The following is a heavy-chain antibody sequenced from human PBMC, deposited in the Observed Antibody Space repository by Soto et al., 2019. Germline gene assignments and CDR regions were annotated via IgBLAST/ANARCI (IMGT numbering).Heavy chain of an antibody. CDR2: INPSGGST. CDR3: ARALIVRGVIMGNYYYGMDV. CDR1: GYTFTSYY. Sequence: ASVKVSCKASGYTFTSYYMHWVRQAPGQGLEWMGIINPSGGSTSYAQKFQGRVTMTRDTSTSTVYMELSSLRSEDTAVYYCARALIVRGVIMGNYYYGMDVWGQGTTVTVSS. D-gene: IGHD3-10*02. V-gene: IGHV1-46*01. J-gene: IGHJ6*02.